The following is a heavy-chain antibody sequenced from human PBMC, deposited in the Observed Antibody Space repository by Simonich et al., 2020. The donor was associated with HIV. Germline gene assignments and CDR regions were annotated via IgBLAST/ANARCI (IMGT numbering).Heavy chain of an antibody. CDR3: VRRFDYGGDY. CDR2: IWYDGNIK. D-gene: IGHD4-17*01. CDR1: GFTFSSYG. Sequence: QVQLVESGGGVVQPGRSLRLSCAASGFTFSSYGMHWVRQAPGKGLEWVALIWYDGNIKYYADSVKGRFTISRDNSKNTLYLQMNSLRVEDTAMYYCVRRFDYGGDYWGQGTLVTVSS. V-gene: IGHV3-33*01. J-gene: IGHJ4*02.